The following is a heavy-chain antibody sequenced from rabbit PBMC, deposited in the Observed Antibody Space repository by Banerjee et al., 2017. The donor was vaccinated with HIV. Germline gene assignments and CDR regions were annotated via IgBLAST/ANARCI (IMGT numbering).Heavy chain of an antibody. V-gene: IGHV1S45*01. Sequence: QEQLEESGGDLVKPEGSLTLTCTASGFSFSSSYWISWVRQAPGKGLEWIACIYAGSSGSTSYASWAKGRFTISKTSSTTVTLQMTSLTAADTATYFCARDLAGVIGWNFNLWGPGTLVTVS. CDR2: IYAGSSGST. J-gene: IGHJ4*01. CDR3: ARDLAGVIGWNFNL. CDR1: GFSFSSSYW. D-gene: IGHD4-1*01.